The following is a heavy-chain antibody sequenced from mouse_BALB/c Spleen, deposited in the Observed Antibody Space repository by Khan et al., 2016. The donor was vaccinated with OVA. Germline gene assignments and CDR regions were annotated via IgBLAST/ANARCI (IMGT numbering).Heavy chain of an antibody. CDR2: IYPFNDDT. V-gene: IGHV1S136*01. D-gene: IGHD1-1*01. J-gene: IGHJ3*01. Sequence: VQLQQSGPELVKPGASVKMSCKASGYTFTSYVMHWVKQKPGLGLEWIGYIYPFNDDTKYNEKFKGKATLTSDRSSSTAYMELSSLTSEDSAVYSCSPVGTYCVCVAYWGQGTLVTVSA. CDR1: GYTFTSYV. CDR3: SPVGTYCVCVAY.